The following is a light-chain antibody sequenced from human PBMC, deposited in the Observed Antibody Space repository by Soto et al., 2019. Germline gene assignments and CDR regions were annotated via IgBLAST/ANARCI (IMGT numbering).Light chain of an antibody. Sequence: EIGMLQSPVILSVSPGERATLCCRASQSVGTNLAWYQQKPGQAPRLLISGAATRATGIPARFSGRGSGTEFTLTVSSLQSEDFAVYYCQQYNNWPRTFGQGTKVDIK. J-gene: IGKJ1*01. CDR1: QSVGTN. CDR3: QQYNNWPRT. CDR2: GAA. V-gene: IGKV3-15*01.